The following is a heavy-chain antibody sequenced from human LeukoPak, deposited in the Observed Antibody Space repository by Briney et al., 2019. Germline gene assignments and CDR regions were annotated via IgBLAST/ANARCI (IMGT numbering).Heavy chain of an antibody. Sequence: SETLSLTCAVYGGSFSGYYWSWIRQPPGKGLEWIGYIYYSGSTNYNPSLKSRVTISVDTSKNQFSLKLSSVTAADTAVYYCARGGYYGSGSYSNWGQGTLVTVSS. CDR2: IYYSGST. V-gene: IGHV4-59*01. D-gene: IGHD3-10*01. CDR1: GGSFSGYY. J-gene: IGHJ4*02. CDR3: ARGGYYGSGSYSN.